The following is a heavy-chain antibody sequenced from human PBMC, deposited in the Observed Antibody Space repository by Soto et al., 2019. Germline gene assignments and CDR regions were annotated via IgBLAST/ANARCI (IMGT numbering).Heavy chain of an antibody. J-gene: IGHJ5*02. CDR1: GGSFSGYY. V-gene: IGHV4-34*01. D-gene: IGHD4-4*01. CDR3: ARGGQPRLQKPGAWFDP. CDR2: INHSGST. Sequence: PSETLSLTCAVYGGSFSGYYWIWIRQPPGKGLEWIGEINHSGSTNYNPSLKSRVTISVDTSKNQFSLKLSSVTAADTAVYYCARGGQPRLQKPGAWFDPWGQGTLVTVSS.